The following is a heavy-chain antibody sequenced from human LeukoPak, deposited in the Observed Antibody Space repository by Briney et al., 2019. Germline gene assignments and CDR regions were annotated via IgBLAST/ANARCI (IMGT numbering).Heavy chain of an antibody. Sequence: PGGSLRLSCAASGFTFSDYYMGWIRQAPGKGLEWVSYISSSGSTIYYADSVKGRFTISRDNAKNSLYLQMNSLRAEDTAVYYCARDWSYLPSGAAGENDIWGQGTMVTVSS. J-gene: IGHJ3*02. V-gene: IGHV3-11*01. CDR1: GFTFSDYY. CDR3: ARDWSYLPSGAAGENDI. D-gene: IGHD6-13*01. CDR2: ISSSGSTI.